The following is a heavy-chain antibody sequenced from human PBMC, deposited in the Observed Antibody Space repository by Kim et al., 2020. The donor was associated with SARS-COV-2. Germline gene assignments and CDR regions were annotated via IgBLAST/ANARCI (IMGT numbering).Heavy chain of an antibody. CDR1: GYTFTGYY. Sequence: ASVKVSCKASGYTFTGYYMHWVRQAPGQGLEWMGRINPNSGGTNYAQKFQGRVTMTRDTSISTAYMELSRLRSDDTAVYYCARDRPGYSSSWYENYYYYYGMDVWGQGTTVTVSS. CDR2: INPNSGGT. CDR3: ARDRPGYSSSWYENYYYYYGMDV. D-gene: IGHD6-13*01. V-gene: IGHV1-2*06. J-gene: IGHJ6*02.